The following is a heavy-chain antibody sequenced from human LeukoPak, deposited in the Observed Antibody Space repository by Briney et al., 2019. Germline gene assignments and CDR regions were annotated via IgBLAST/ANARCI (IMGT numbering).Heavy chain of an antibody. J-gene: IGHJ4*02. CDR3: AGALAGPGAGRWLLLY. CDR1: GYTFTRYG. D-gene: IGHD3-22*01. CDR2: ISAYNGNT. V-gene: IGHV1-18*01. Sequence: GASVKVSCKASGYTFTRYGISWVRQAPGQGLEWMGWISAYNGNTNYAQKLQGRVTMTTDTSRSTAYMELRSLRSDDTAVYYCAGALAGPGAGRWLLLYWGQGTLVTVSS.